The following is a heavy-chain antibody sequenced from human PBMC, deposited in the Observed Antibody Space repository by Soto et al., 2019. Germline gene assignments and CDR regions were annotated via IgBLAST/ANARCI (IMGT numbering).Heavy chain of an antibody. CDR1: GFTFDDYA. D-gene: IGHD2-15*01. CDR3: AKGRPDGFCSGGRCYFDY. Sequence: EVQLVESGGGLVQPGRSLRLSCAASGFTFDDYAMHWVRRVPGKGLEWVSSISWNSNIIGYADSVKGRFTISRDNAKNSLYLQMNSLRPEDTALYYCAKGRPDGFCSGGRCYFDYWGQGTLVTVSS. CDR2: ISWNSNII. J-gene: IGHJ4*02. V-gene: IGHV3-9*01.